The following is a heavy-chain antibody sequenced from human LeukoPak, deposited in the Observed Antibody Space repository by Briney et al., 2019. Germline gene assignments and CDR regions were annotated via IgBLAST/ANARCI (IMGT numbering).Heavy chain of an antibody. D-gene: IGHD2-8*01. CDR3: ARDTMNYCTNGVCSAFDY. V-gene: IGHV4-38-2*02. CDR2: IYHSGST. Sequence: SETLSLTCTVSGYSISSGYYWGWIRQPPGKGLEWIGSIYHSGSTYYNPSLKSRVTISVDTSKNQFSLKLSSVTAAHTAVYYCARDTMNYCTNGVCSAFDYWGQGTLVTVSS. J-gene: IGHJ4*02. CDR1: GYSISSGYY.